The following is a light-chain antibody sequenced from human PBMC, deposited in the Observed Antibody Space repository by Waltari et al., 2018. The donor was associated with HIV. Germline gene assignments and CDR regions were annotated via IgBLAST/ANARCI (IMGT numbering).Light chain of an antibody. CDR2: QAS. V-gene: IGLV2-8*01. J-gene: IGLJ3*02. CDR3: SSYGDSLRVL. CDR1: SSAIGASHP. Sequence: QSALTQPHSAYASLGQSVPTSCTGPSSAIGASHPLPWFQHHPPSPPKLFLYQASRRPSTVSDRFSGSRSGSTAFLTVAGLQPDYEATYFCSSYGDSLRVLFGGGTNVTVL.